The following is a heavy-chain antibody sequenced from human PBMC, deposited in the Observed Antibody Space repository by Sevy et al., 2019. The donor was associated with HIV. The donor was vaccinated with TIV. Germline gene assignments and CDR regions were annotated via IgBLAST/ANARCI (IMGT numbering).Heavy chain of an antibody. CDR2: ISNTGNTI. D-gene: IGHD4-17*01. CDR3: ARDLPPSATTVAHFDY. CDR1: GFPFSSYE. Sequence: GSLRLSCAASGFPFSSYEMNWVRQAPGRGLEWISYISNTGNTISYSDSVRGRFTVSRDNAKNSLFLHMNSLRAEDTATYYCARDLPPSATTVAHFDYWGRGTLVTVSS. J-gene: IGHJ4*02. V-gene: IGHV3-48*03.